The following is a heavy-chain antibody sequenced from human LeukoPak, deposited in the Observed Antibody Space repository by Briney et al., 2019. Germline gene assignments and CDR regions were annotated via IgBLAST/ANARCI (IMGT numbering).Heavy chain of an antibody. V-gene: IGHV4-59*12. J-gene: IGHJ4*02. CDR2: ISHSGNT. CDR3: ARLSADSSSSRGFDY. D-gene: IGHD2-2*01. CDR1: GDSINKYF. Sequence: SETLSLTCTVSGDSINKYFWSWLRQSPGKGLEWIGYISHSGNTNYHPSLKSRVAMSVDTSKNQFSLKLSSVTAADTAVYYCARLSADSSSSRGFDYWGQGTLVTVSS.